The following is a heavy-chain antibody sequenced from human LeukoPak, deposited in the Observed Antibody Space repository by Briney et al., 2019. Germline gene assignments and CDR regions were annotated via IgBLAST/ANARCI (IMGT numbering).Heavy chain of an antibody. CDR2: IYYSGST. V-gene: IGHV4-59*08. CDR1: GGSISSYY. J-gene: IGHJ6*02. CDR3: ARTRGSYYYGMDV. Sequence: SETLSLTCTVSGGSISSYYWSRIRQPPGKGLEWIGYIYYSGSTNYNPSLKSRVTISVDTSKNQFSLKLSSVTAADTAVYYCARTRGSYYYGMDVWGQGTTVTVSS.